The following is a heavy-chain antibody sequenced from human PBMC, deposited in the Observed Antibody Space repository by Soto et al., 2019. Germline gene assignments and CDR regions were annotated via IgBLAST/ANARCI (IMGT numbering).Heavy chain of an antibody. V-gene: IGHV1-46*01. CDR3: ARYDYNGYYFDY. CDR2: INPSGGST. J-gene: IGHJ4*02. Sequence: ASVKVSCKASGYTFSTYYMHWVRQAPGQGYEWMGIINPSGGSTTYAQKFQGRVTMTRDTSTTTVYMELSSLKSEDMAVYYCARYDYNGYYFDYWGQGTPVTVSS. CDR1: GYTFSTYY. D-gene: IGHD4-4*01.